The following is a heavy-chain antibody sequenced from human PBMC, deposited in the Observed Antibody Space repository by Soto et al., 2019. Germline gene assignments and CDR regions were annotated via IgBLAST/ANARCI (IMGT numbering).Heavy chain of an antibody. D-gene: IGHD6-13*01. V-gene: IGHV4-4*02. J-gene: IGHJ4*02. CDR1: GGSISSSNL. Sequence: SETLSLTCAVSGGSISSSNLWTWVRQPPGKGLEWIGEIYHGGSTNYNPSLKSRVTISVDKSKNQFSPRLSSVTAADTAVYYCARSPRSIAAGGIDYWGQGILVTVS. CDR3: ARSPRSIAAGGIDY. CDR2: IYHGGST.